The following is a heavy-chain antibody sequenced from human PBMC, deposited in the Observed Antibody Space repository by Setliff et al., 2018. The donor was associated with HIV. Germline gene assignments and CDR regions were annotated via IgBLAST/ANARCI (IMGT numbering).Heavy chain of an antibody. CDR2: INTYNGNT. Sequence: GASVKVSCKASGYTLSTYGISWVRQAPGHGLEWMGWINTYNGNTNYAQKVKGRVTMTTDTSTSTAYLELRSLRSDDTAVYFCARNKPSDAFDVWGPGTVVTVSS. D-gene: IGHD6-6*01. V-gene: IGHV1-18*01. CDR3: ARNKPSDAFDV. J-gene: IGHJ3*01. CDR1: GYTLSTYG.